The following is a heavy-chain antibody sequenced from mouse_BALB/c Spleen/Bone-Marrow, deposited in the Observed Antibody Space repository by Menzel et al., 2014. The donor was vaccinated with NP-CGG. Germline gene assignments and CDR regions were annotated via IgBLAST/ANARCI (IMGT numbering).Heavy chain of an antibody. J-gene: IGHJ4*01. D-gene: IGHD2-1*01. CDR1: GFTFNTYA. V-gene: IGHV10-1*02. Sequence: EVKLQESGGGLVQPKGSLKLSCAASGFTFNTYAMNWVRQAPGKGLEWVARIRSKSNNYATYYADSVKDRFTISRDDSQNMLYLQMNNLKTEDTAMYYCVRHGYFGNYYYALDYWGRGTSVTVSS. CDR2: IRSKSNNYAT. CDR3: VRHGYFGNYYYALDY.